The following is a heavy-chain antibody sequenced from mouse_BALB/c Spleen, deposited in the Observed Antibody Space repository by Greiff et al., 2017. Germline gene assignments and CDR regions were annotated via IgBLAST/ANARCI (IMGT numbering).Heavy chain of an antibody. D-gene: IGHD2-2*01. CDR2: ISNGGGST. V-gene: IGHV5-12-2*01. J-gene: IGHJ4*01. CDR3: ARHSYGYDQGYYYAMDY. CDR1: GFTFSSYT. Sequence: EVKLVESGGGLVQPGGSLKLSCAASGFTFSSYTMSWVRQTPEKRLEWVAYISNGGGSTYYPDTVKGRFTISRDNAKNTLNLQMSSLRSEDTAMYYCARHSYGYDQGYYYAMDYWGQGTSVTVSS.